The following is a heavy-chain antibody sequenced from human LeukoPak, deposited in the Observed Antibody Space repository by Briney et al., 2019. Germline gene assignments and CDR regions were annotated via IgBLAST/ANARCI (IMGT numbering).Heavy chain of an antibody. D-gene: IGHD3-10*01. J-gene: IGHJ5*02. CDR2: INPGSGYT. Sequence: GASVKVSCKTSGDTFTNHGIHWVRQAPGQGLEWMGWINPGSGYTKYSEKFQGRVTFTRDTDATTAYLEVNNLRAEDTAVYYCARDGRVIIWSGVPDNWFDPWGQGTLVTVSS. CDR1: GDTFTNHG. V-gene: IGHV1-3*01. CDR3: ARDGRVIIWSGVPDNWFDP.